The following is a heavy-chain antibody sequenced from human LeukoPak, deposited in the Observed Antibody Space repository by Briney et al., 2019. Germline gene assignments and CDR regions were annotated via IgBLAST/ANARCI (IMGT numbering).Heavy chain of an antibody. CDR3: ARGAPAASFDY. CDR1: GFTFSRYS. V-gene: IGHV3-74*01. D-gene: IGHD2-2*01. J-gene: IGHJ4*02. Sequence: GGSLRLSCAASGFTFSRYSMYWVRQAPGKGLVWVSRINGDGSSTNYAGSVKGRFTISRDNAKNTLYLQMNSPRAEDTAVYFCARGAPAASFDYWGQGTLVTVSS. CDR2: INGDGSST.